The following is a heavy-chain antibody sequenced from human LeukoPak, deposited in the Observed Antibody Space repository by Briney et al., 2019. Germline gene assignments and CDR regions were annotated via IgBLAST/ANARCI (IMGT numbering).Heavy chain of an antibody. CDR2: IKQDGSTK. V-gene: IGHV3-7*01. Sequence: GGSLRLSCAASGFTFTNSWMAWIRQAPGKGLEWVANIKQDGSTKHYADSLKGRFTISRDNPKNSLYLQMNSLRADDTAVYYCARDTDGSLDYWGQGILVTVAS. CDR3: ARDTDGSLDY. J-gene: IGHJ4*02. D-gene: IGHD1-26*01. CDR1: GFTFTNSW.